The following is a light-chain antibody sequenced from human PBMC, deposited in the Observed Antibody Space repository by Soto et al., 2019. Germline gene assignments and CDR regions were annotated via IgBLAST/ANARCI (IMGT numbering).Light chain of an antibody. Sequence: DIQMTHSPSSLSASVGDRVTITCRASQSISSYLNWYQQKPGKAPKLLIYAAPSLQSGVPSRFSGSGSGTDFTLTISSLQPEDFATYYCQQSYSTLWTFGQGTKVDI. CDR3: QQSYSTLWT. CDR2: AAP. V-gene: IGKV1-39*01. CDR1: QSISSY. J-gene: IGKJ1*01.